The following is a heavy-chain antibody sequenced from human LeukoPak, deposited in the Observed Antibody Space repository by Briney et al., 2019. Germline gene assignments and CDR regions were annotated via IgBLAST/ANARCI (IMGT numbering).Heavy chain of an antibody. Sequence: PSETLSLTCTVSGGSISSYYWSWIRQPPGKGLEWIGYIYYSGSTNYNPSLKSRVTISVDTSKNQFSLKLSSVTAADTAVYYCARGTVTTVTSPPTTYYYMDVWGKGTTVIVSS. J-gene: IGHJ6*03. CDR1: GGSISSYY. V-gene: IGHV4-59*01. D-gene: IGHD4-17*01. CDR3: ARGTVTTVTSPPTTYYYMDV. CDR2: IYYSGST.